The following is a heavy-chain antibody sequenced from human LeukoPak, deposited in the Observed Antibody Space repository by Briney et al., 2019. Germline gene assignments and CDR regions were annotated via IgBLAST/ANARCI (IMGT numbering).Heavy chain of an antibody. Sequence: PGGSLRLSCAASGFTVSSNYMSWVRQAPGKGLEWVSVIYSGGSTYYADSVKGRFTISRDNSKNTLYLQMNSLRAEDTDVYYCARARGYSYGYNYWGQGTLVTVSS. CDR3: ARARGYSYGYNY. CDR2: IYSGGST. J-gene: IGHJ4*02. D-gene: IGHD5-18*01. CDR1: GFTVSSNY. V-gene: IGHV3-53*01.